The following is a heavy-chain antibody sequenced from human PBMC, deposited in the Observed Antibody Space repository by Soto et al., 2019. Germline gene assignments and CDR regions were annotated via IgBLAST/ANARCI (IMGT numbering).Heavy chain of an antibody. Sequence: PGGSLRLSCAASGFTFSNYAMSWVRQSPGKGLEWVSAITSSGSDTYHADSVKGRFTISRDNTKNTLYLQMNSLKAEDTAVFYCAKGSRSSRPYYFDKWGQATLVTVSS. D-gene: IGHD2-2*01. V-gene: IGHV3-23*01. CDR2: ITSSGSDT. CDR3: AKGSRSSRPYYFDK. J-gene: IGHJ4*02. CDR1: GFTFSNYA.